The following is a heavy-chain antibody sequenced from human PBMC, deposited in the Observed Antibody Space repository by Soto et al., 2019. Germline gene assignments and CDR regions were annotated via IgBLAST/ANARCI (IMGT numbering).Heavy chain of an antibody. J-gene: IGHJ4*02. Sequence: QVQLQESGPGLVKPSQTLSLTCIVSGGLISRGGYYWIWIRHHPAKGLEWIGHVYRSGSTQYNPSFKSRATVSVDMSKNHFSLDLNSVTAADTAVYYCARGSDAYGVDSWGQGTMVTVSS. CDR2: VYRSGST. V-gene: IGHV4-31*03. D-gene: IGHD4-17*01. CDR1: GGLISRGGYY. CDR3: ARGSDAYGVDS.